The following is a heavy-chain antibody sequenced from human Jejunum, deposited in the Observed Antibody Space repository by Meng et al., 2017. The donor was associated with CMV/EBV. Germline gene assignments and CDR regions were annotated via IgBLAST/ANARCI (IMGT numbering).Heavy chain of an antibody. CDR3: ARGRYCSSTSCYPFEY. Sequence: SVSSYSWSWIRQPPGKGLEWIGHVYHTVTTNYNPSLKSRVTISVDTSKNQFSLRLSSVTAADTAVYYCARGRYCSSTSCYPFEYWGQGTLVTVSS. D-gene: IGHD2-2*01. J-gene: IGHJ4*02. CDR1: SVSSYS. V-gene: IGHV4-59*02. CDR2: VYHTVTT.